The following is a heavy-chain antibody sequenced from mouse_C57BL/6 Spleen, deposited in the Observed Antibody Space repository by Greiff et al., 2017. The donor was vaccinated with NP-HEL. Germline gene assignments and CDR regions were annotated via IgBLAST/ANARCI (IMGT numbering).Heavy chain of an antibody. CDR2: IDPSDSYT. D-gene: IGHD3-1*01. CDR1: GYTFPSYW. Sequence: QQSCKASGYTFPSYWMHWVKQRPGRGLEWIGRIDPSDSYTNYNQKFKGKATLTVDTSSSTAYMQLSSLTSEDSAVYYCARRGATDYYAMDYWGQGTSVTVSS. V-gene: IGHV1-69*02. CDR3: ARRGATDYYAMDY. J-gene: IGHJ4*01.